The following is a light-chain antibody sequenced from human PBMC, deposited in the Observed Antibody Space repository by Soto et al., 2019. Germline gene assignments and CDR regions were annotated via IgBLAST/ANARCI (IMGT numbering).Light chain of an antibody. V-gene: IGKV3-11*01. Sequence: EIVLTQSPATLSLSPGERATLSCRASQSVSSYLAWYQQKPGQAPRLLIYDASNRATGIPARFSGSGSGTDFTLTLSSLEPEDFAVYYCQQRSNWPPGRTFGQGTKLEIK. CDR1: QSVSSY. CDR3: QQRSNWPPGRT. J-gene: IGKJ2*02. CDR2: DAS.